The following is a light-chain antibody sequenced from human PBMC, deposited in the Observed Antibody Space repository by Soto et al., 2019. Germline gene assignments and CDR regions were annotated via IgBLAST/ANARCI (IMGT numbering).Light chain of an antibody. CDR2: EVS. V-gene: IGLV2-8*01. CDR1: SSDVGGYKY. Sequence: QSALTQPPSASGSPGQSVTISCTGSSSDVGGYKYVSWYQQHPGKAPKLMIHEVSKRPSGVPDRFSGSKPGNTASLIVSGLQAEDEADYYCCSYAGGNSLVFGGGTKLTVL. CDR3: CSYAGGNSLV. J-gene: IGLJ2*01.